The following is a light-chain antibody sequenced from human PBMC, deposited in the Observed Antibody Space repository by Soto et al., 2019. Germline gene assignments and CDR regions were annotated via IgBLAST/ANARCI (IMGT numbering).Light chain of an antibody. V-gene: IGKV3-15*01. J-gene: IGKJ5*01. CDR2: GIS. CDR3: QQHSKWPIT. Sequence: EIVMTQSPGTLSLSPGETATLSCRASQSVDSNYLAWYQQKPGQAPWLLVYGISTRATDIPARFSGSGSGTEFTLTISSLQSEDFGIYYCQQHSKWPITFGQGTRLEIK. CDR1: QSVDSN.